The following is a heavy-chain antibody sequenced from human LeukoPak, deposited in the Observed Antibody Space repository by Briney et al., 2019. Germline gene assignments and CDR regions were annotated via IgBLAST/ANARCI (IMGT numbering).Heavy chain of an antibody. V-gene: IGHV3-30*02. D-gene: IGHD6-13*01. Sequence: GGSLRLSCAASGFTFSSYGMHWVRQAPGKGLEWVAFIQYDGSNAYYADSVKVRFTISRDNSKNTLYLQMNSLRAEDTAVYYCAKGYYSTIDYWGQGTLVAVSS. CDR3: AKGYYSTIDY. J-gene: IGHJ4*02. CDR2: IQYDGSNA. CDR1: GFTFSSYG.